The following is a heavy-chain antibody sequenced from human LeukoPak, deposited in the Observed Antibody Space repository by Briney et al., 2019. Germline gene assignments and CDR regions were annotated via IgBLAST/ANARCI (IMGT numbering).Heavy chain of an antibody. CDR3: ARDRGYTSFDY. CDR2: INPDGSKV. D-gene: IGHD5-18*01. Sequence: TGGSLRLSCTAYGLTFSNSWMTWVRQTPGKELEWVATINPDGSKVDYVGSVRGRFTIPRDNAKSSLYLQMSSLRAEDTAVFYCARDRGYTSFDYWGQGTLVAVSS. V-gene: IGHV3-7*01. J-gene: IGHJ4*02. CDR1: GLTFSNSW.